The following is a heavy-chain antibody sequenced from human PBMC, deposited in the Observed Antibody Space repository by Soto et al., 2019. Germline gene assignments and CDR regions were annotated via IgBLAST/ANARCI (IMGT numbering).Heavy chain of an antibody. J-gene: IGHJ4*02. CDR2: IVVGSGNT. CDR3: AAVSRFWSGYYTFDY. Sequence: ASVKVSCKASGFTFTSSAVQWVRQARGQRLEWIGWIVVGSGNTNYAQKFQERVTITRDMSTSTAYMELSSLRSEDTAVYYRAAVSRFWSGYYTFDYWGQGTLVTVSS. CDR1: GFTFTSSA. V-gene: IGHV1-58*01. D-gene: IGHD3-3*01.